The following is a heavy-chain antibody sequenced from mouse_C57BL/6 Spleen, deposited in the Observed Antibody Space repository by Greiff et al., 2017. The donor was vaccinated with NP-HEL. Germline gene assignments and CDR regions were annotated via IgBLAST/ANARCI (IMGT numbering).Heavy chain of an antibody. CDR3: ARTGYSNLYAMDY. J-gene: IGHJ4*01. CDR1: GFSLTSYG. D-gene: IGHD2-5*01. V-gene: IGHV2-2*01. CDR2: IWSGGST. Sequence: QVRLKPSGPGLVQPSQSLSITCTVSGFSLTSYGVHWVRQSPGKGLEWLGVIWSGGSTDYNAAFISRLSISKDNSKSQVFFKMNSLQADDTAIYYCARTGYSNLYAMDYWGQGTSVTVSS.